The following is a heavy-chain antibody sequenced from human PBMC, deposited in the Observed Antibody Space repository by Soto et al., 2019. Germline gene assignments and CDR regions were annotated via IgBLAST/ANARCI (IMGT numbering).Heavy chain of an antibody. Sequence: SVKVSCKASGYTFTSYGISWVRQAPGQGLEWMGWISAYNGNTNYAQKLQGRVTMTTDTSTSTAYMELRSLRSDDTAVYYCARDSPMITFGGVIVRYYFDYWGQGTLVTVSS. V-gene: IGHV1-18*01. CDR3: ARDSPMITFGGVIVRYYFDY. D-gene: IGHD3-16*02. J-gene: IGHJ4*02. CDR2: ISAYNGNT. CDR1: GYTFTSYG.